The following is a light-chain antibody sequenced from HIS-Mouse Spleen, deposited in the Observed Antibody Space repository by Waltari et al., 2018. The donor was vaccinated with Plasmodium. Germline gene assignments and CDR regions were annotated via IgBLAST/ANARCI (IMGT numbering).Light chain of an antibody. CDR3: QQYNSYSWT. CDR1: QSISSR. CDR2: KAS. J-gene: IGKJ1*01. Sequence: DIQMTQSPSTLSASVGDRVTITCRASQSISSRLAWYQQKPGKAPKLLIYKASSLESGVPSRFSGSGSGTEFILTISSLQPDDFATYYCQQYNSYSWTFGQGTKVEIK. V-gene: IGKV1-5*03.